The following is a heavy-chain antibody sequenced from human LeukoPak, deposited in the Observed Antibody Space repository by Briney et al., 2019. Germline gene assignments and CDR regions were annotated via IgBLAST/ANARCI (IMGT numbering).Heavy chain of an antibody. J-gene: IGHJ4*02. Sequence: GGSLRLSCAASGFTFSSYAMSWVRQAPGKGLEWVSAISGSGGSTYYADSVKGRFTISRDNSKNTLYLQVDSLRAEDTAVYYCARDRGKGAYADYWGQGTLVTVSS. CDR3: ARDRGKGAYADY. CDR1: GFTFSSYA. V-gene: IGHV3-23*01. CDR2: ISGSGGST. D-gene: IGHD4-17*01.